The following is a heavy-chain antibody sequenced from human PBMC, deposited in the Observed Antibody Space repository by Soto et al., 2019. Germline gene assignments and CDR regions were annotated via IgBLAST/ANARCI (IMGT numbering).Heavy chain of an antibody. D-gene: IGHD6-13*01. V-gene: IGHV4-59*08. CDR3: ARSRSFDY. CDR2: IYYSGST. Sequence: TLETQSLTWALSGRSTSRYHRRWIRQPPGKGLEWIGYIYYSGSTNYNPSLKSRVTISVDKSKNQFSLKLSSVTAADTAVYYCARSRSFDYWGQGTLVTVSS. J-gene: IGHJ4*02. CDR1: GRSTSRYH.